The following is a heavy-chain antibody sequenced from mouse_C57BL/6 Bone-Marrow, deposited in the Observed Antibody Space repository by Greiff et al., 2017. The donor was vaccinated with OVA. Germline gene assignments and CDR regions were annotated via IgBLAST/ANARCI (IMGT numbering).Heavy chain of an antibody. CDR3: ARSPYSNYLYYFDY. CDR1: GYSFTGYF. Sequence: VQLQQSGPELVKPGDSVKISCKASGYSFTGYFMNWVMQSHGKSLEWIGRINPYNGDTFYNQKFKGKATLTVDKSSSTAHMELRSLTYEDSAVYYCARSPYSNYLYYFDYWGQGTTLTVSS. V-gene: IGHV1-20*01. D-gene: IGHD2-5*01. J-gene: IGHJ2*01. CDR2: INPYNGDT.